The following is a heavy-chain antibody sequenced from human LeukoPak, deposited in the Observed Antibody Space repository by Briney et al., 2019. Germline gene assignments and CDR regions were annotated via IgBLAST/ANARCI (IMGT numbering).Heavy chain of an antibody. CDR3: ARGNYDFWTGYYGGYYLDC. J-gene: IGHJ4*02. V-gene: IGHV4-39*01. CDR1: GGSISDSSYY. D-gene: IGHD3-3*01. CDR2: IYYSGST. Sequence: SETVSLTCTVSGGSISDSSYYWGWIRQPPGKGLEWIGSIYYSGSTYYNPSLKSRVAISVDTSKNQFSLKLSSVTAADTAVYYCARGNYDFWTGYYGGYYLDCWGQGTLVTVSS.